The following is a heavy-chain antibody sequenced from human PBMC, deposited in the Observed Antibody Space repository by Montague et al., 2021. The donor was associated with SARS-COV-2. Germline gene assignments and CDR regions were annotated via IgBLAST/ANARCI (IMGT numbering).Heavy chain of an antibody. Sequence: ETLSLTCTVSGGSISSFYRSWFRQPPGKGLEWIGYISHSGSTNYNPSLTSRVTMSVDTSKNQFSLKVNSVTAADTAVYYCARHYSATLPAVYWGQGTLVTVSS. CDR2: ISHSGST. D-gene: IGHD2-15*01. CDR3: ARHYSATLPAVY. CDR1: GGSISSFY. V-gene: IGHV4-59*08. J-gene: IGHJ4*02.